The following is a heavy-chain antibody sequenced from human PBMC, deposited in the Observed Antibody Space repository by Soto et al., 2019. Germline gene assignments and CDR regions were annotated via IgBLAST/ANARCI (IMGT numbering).Heavy chain of an antibody. CDR1: GGTFSSYA. J-gene: IGHJ2*01. CDR2: IIPIFGTA. V-gene: IGHV1-69*01. CDR3: ARDTPIFGVVIRVRRGYFDL. D-gene: IGHD3-3*01. Sequence: QVQLVQSGAEVKKPGSSVKVSCKASGGTFSSYAISWVRQAPGQGLEWMGGIIPIFGTANYAQKFQGRVTITADESTSTAYMELSSLRSEDTAVYYCARDTPIFGVVIRVRRGYFDLWGRGTLVTVSS.